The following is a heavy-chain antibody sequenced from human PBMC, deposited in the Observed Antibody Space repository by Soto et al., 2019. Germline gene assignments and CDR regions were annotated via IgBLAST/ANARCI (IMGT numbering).Heavy chain of an antibody. Sequence: LRLSCAASGFTFDDYAMHWVRQAPGKGLEWVSGISWNSGSIGYADSVKGRFTISRDNAKNSLYLQMNSLRAEDTALYYCAKDAGGGYYYGMDVWGQGTTVTVSS. CDR1: GFTFDDYA. J-gene: IGHJ6*02. D-gene: IGHD3-16*01. V-gene: IGHV3-9*01. CDR2: ISWNSGSI. CDR3: AKDAGGGYYYGMDV.